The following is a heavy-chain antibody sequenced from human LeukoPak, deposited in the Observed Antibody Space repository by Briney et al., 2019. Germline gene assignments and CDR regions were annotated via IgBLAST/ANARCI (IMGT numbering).Heavy chain of an antibody. V-gene: IGHV3-7*01. CDR2: IKHDESEK. D-gene: IGHD2-2*01. J-gene: IGHJ4*02. CDR1: GCTLSDYW. CDR3: ARETYCTSASCPIGNYFDY. Sequence: GGSLRLSCAASGCTLSDYWMTWVRQAPGKGLEWVGNIKHDESEKYYVASVKGRFTISRDISRNSLYMQMHSLRAEDPAVYYCARETYCTSASCPIGNYFDYWGQGTLVTVSS.